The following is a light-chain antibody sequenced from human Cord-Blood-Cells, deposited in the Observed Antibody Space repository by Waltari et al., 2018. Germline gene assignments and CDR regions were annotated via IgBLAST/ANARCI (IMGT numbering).Light chain of an antibody. J-gene: IGKJ2*01. V-gene: IGKV3-11*01. CDR1: QSFSCY. CDR2: DAS. CDR3: QQRSNWPPYT. Sequence: EIVLTQSQATLYLSPGERDTLSCRASQSFSCYLAWYQQKPGQDPRLLIYDASNRATGIPARFSGSGSGTDFTLTISSLEPEDFAVYYCQQRSNWPPYTFGQGTKLEIK.